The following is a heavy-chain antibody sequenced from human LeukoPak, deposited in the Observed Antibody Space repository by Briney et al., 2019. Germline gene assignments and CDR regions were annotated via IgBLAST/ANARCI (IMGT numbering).Heavy chain of an antibody. V-gene: IGHV1-2*02. CDR1: GYIFTAYY. J-gene: IGHJ6*02. CDR2: INPNSGGT. CDR3: ARTISSSWTLGMDV. Sequence: GASVRVSCKASGYIFTAYYMHWVRQAPGQGLEWMGWINPNSGGTNYAQKFQGRVTMTRDTSISTAYMELSRLRSDDTAVYYCARTISSSWTLGMDVWGQGTTVTVSS. D-gene: IGHD6-13*01.